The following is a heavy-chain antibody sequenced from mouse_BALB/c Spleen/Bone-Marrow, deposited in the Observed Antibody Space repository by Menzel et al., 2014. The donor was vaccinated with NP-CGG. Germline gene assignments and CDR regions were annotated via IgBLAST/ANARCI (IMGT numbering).Heavy chain of an antibody. Sequence: EVKLVESGGGLVQPGGSLKLSCVAPGFTFSSYGMSWVRQTPDRRLELVATINNNGGSTYYPDSVKGQFTISRDNAKNTLYLQMSSLKSEDTAMYYCARVYGWYFDVWGAGTTVTVSS. V-gene: IGHV5-6-3*01. CDR3: ARVYGWYFDV. D-gene: IGHD1-1*01. CDR2: INNNGGST. CDR1: GFTFSSYG. J-gene: IGHJ1*01.